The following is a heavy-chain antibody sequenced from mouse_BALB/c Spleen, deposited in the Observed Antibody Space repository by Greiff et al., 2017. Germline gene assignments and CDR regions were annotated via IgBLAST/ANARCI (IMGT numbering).Heavy chain of an antibody. Sequence: EVQLQESGPGLVIPSQSLSLTCSVTGYSITSGYYWNWIRQFPGNKLEWMGYISYDGSNNYNPSLKNRISITRDTSKNQFFLKLNSVTTEDTATYYCAREGGLRRRFAYWGQGTLVTVSA. CDR3: AREGGLRRRFAY. CDR1: GYSITSGYY. J-gene: IGHJ3*01. D-gene: IGHD2-4*01. CDR2: ISYDGSN. V-gene: IGHV3-6*02.